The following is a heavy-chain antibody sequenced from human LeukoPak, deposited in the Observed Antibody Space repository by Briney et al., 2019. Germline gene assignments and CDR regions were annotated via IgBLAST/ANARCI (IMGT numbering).Heavy chain of an antibody. CDR3: ARYLESYYYYYMDV. Sequence: GASVKVSCKASGYTFTGYYMHWVRQAPGQGLEWMGWINPNSGGTNYAQKFQGRVTMTRDTSISTAYMELSRLRSDDTAVYYCARYLESYYYYYMDVWGKGTTVTVSS. J-gene: IGHJ6*03. V-gene: IGHV1-2*02. D-gene: IGHD1-1*01. CDR1: GYTFTGYY. CDR2: INPNSGGT.